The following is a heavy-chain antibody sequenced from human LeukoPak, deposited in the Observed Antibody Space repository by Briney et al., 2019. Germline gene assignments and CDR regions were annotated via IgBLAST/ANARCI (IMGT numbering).Heavy chain of an antibody. CDR2: IYYSGRT. CDR1: GGSINSSSYY. D-gene: IGHD6-6*01. V-gene: IGHV4-39*01. Sequence: SETLSLTCTVSGGSINSSSYYWGWIRQPPGKGLEWIGTIYYSGRTYYNPSLKSRVTISVDTSKNQFSLKLSSVTAADTAVYYCARLYNSSLGGGYWGQGTLVTVSS. CDR3: ARLYNSSLGGGY. J-gene: IGHJ4*02.